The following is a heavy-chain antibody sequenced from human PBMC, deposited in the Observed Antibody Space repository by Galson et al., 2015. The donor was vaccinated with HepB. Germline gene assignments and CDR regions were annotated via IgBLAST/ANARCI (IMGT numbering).Heavy chain of an antibody. D-gene: IGHD4/OR15-4a*01. CDR2: INPSGLA. Sequence: PGKGLEWIGEINPSGLAHYRPSLKGRVTISVDTSKNQCSLKLRSVTAAETAVYFCASGSGVLVSGTRHRRRHYMDVWGKGTAVTVSS. V-gene: IGHV4-34*01. CDR3: ASGSGVLVSGTRHRRRHYMDV. J-gene: IGHJ6*03.